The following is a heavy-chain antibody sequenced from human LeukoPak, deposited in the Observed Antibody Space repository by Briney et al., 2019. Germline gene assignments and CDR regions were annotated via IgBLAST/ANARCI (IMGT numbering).Heavy chain of an antibody. D-gene: IGHD3-16*01. V-gene: IGHV3-7*01. J-gene: IGHJ1*01. Sequence: AGGSLRLSCAAFDFSFSDSTMSWVRQAAGKGLEWVAKVKEDGSDEKYVDSVKGRFTISRDNAKNSLYLQMNSLRPEDTAVYFCVVGGAGGGYFPNWGQGSLVIVSS. CDR1: DFSFSDST. CDR2: VKEDGSDE. CDR3: VVGGAGGGYFPN.